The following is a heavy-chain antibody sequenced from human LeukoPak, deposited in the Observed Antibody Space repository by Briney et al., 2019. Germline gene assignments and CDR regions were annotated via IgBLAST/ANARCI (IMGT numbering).Heavy chain of an antibody. Sequence: GGSLRLSCAASGFTFDDYGMSWVRHAPGKGLEWVSGINWNGGSTGYADSVKGRFTISRDNAKNSLYLQMNSLRAEDTALYYCARALYPSSGWQDDYYYYYMDVWGKGTTVTVSS. V-gene: IGHV3-20*04. CDR2: INWNGGST. D-gene: IGHD6-19*01. CDR1: GFTFDDYG. J-gene: IGHJ6*03. CDR3: ARALYPSSGWQDDYYYYYMDV.